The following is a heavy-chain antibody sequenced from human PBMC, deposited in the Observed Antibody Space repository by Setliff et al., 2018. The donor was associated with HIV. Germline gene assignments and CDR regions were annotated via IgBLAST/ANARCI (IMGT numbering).Heavy chain of an antibody. V-gene: IGHV1-69*05. Sequence: PSVKVSCKASGGTFSSYVISWVRQAPGQGPEWMGGIIPMYGVANYAQEFQGRVTITTDESTSTAYMELSSLRSEDTAVYYCALPYCGGGNCWSSASLPPAGWFDPWGQGTLVTVPQ. CDR1: GGTFSSYV. D-gene: IGHD2-15*01. J-gene: IGHJ5*02. CDR2: IIPMYGVA. CDR3: ALPYCGGGNCWSSASLPPAGWFDP.